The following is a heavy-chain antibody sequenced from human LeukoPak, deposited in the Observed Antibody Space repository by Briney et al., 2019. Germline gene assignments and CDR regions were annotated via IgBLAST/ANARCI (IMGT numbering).Heavy chain of an antibody. J-gene: IGHJ3*02. Sequence: GGSLRLSCAASGFTFSSYEMNWVRQAPGKGLEWVSYISSSGSPIHYADSVKGRFTISRDNAKNSLFLQMSSLRAEDTAVYYCARDKRLSGSSTDDAFDIWGQGTVVTVSS. V-gene: IGHV3-48*03. D-gene: IGHD1-26*01. CDR1: GFTFSSYE. CDR2: ISSSGSPI. CDR3: ARDKRLSGSSTDDAFDI.